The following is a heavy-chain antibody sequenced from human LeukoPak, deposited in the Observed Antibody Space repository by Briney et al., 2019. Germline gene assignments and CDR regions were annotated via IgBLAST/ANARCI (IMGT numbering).Heavy chain of an antibody. CDR3: AKKGAYDYGDYGGGLNFDY. V-gene: IGHV3-23*01. CDR2: ISGSGGST. J-gene: IGHJ4*02. Sequence: GGSLRLXCAASGFTFSSYAMSWVRQAPGKGLEWVSAISGSGGSTYYADSVKGRFTISRDNSKNTLYLQMNSLRAEDTAVYYCAKKGAYDYGDYGGGLNFDYWGQGTLVTVSS. D-gene: IGHD4-17*01. CDR1: GFTFSSYA.